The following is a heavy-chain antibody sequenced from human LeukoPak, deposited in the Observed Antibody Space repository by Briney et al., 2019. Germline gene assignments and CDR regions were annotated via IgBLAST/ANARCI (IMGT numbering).Heavy chain of an antibody. Sequence: GGSLRLSCAASGFTFSSYWMNWVRQAPGKGLEWVANIKHDGSEKYYVDSMKGRFTISRDNAKKSLYLQMNSLRVEDTALYYCANRNWLESWGQGTLVTVSS. CDR1: GFTFSSYW. V-gene: IGHV3-7*03. CDR2: IKHDGSEK. D-gene: IGHD1-14*01. J-gene: IGHJ5*01. CDR3: ANRNWLES.